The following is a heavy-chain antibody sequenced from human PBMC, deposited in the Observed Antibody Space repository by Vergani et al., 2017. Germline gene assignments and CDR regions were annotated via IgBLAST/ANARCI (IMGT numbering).Heavy chain of an antibody. D-gene: IGHD3-9*01. CDR2: VYWNDDE. CDR3: VHRLGYFDWDGAFDV. V-gene: IGHV2-5*01. Sequence: QITLRESGPTLVKPMQTLTLTCTFSGFSLTTGGEGVGWIRQPPGRALEWLAFVYWNDDERYSPSLKSRVTITKDTSKNEVILTMATMDPVDTATYYCVHRLGYFDWDGAFDVWGQGTMVTVSS. J-gene: IGHJ3*01. CDR1: GFSLTTGGEG.